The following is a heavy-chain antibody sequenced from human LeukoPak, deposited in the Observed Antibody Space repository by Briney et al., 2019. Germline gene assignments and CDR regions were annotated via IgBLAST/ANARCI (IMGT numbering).Heavy chain of an antibody. D-gene: IGHD7-27*01. CDR1: GFTFSHYW. V-gene: IGHV3-7*01. J-gene: IGHJ4*02. CDR3: ARADWGSIDC. Sequence: HTGGSLRLSCAASGFTFSHYWMAWVRQAPGKGLEWVAIIRPDANDGSYVDSVKGRFTISRDNAKNSLYLQLNSLRAEDTAVYFCARADWGSIDCWGQGALVTVSS. CDR2: IRPDANDG.